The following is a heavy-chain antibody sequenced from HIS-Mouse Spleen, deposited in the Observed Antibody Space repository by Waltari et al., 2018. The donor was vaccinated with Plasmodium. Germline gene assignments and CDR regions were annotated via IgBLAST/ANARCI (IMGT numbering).Heavy chain of an antibody. CDR1: GFTFSSYG. J-gene: IGHJ3*02. CDR2: IWYDGSNK. CDR3: AKLCYYGSGSYYHDAFDI. V-gene: IGHV3-33*06. Sequence: QVQLVESGGGVVQPGRSLRLSCAASGFTFSSYGMHWVRQAPGKGLEWWAVIWYDGSNKYYADSVKGRFTISRDNSKNTLYLQMNSLRAEDTAVYYCAKLCYYGSGSYYHDAFDIWGQGTMVTVSS. D-gene: IGHD3-10*01.